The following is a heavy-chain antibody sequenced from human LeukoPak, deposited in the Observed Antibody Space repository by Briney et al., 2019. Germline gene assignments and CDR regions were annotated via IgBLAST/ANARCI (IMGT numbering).Heavy chain of an antibody. V-gene: IGHV4-59*01. CDR2: VYYSGST. D-gene: IGHD2-2*01. Sequence: SETLSLTCAVYGGSFSGYYWSWIRQPPGKGLEWIGHVYYSGSTNYNPSLKSRVTISVDTSKNQFSLKLSSVTAADTAVYYCARGAVPTATQYYFDYWGQGTLVTVSS. J-gene: IGHJ4*02. CDR3: ARGAVPTATQYYFDY. CDR1: GGSFSGYY.